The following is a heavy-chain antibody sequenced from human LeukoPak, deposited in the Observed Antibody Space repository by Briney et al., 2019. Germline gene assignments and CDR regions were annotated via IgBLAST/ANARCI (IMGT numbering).Heavy chain of an antibody. J-gene: IGHJ6*02. Sequence: GASVKVSCKASGYTFTSYDINWVRQATEQGLEWMGWMNPNSGNTGYAQKFQGRVTMTRNTSISTAYMELSSLRSEDTAVYYCARLTLSAGWLGGMDVWGQGTTVTVSS. CDR3: ARLTLSAGWLGGMDV. CDR1: GYTFTSYD. V-gene: IGHV1-8*01. CDR2: MNPNSGNT. D-gene: IGHD5-24*01.